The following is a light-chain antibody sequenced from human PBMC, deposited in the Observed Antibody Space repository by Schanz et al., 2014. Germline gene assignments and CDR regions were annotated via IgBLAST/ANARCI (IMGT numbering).Light chain of an antibody. Sequence: DIQMTQSPSTLSASLGDRVTITCRASQSIGTWLAWYQQKPGKAPKLLIYAASSLQSGVPSRFSGSGTGTDITLTINGLQTEDFATYYCQQSYSVPYTFGQGTKVEIK. CDR2: AAS. CDR3: QQSYSVPYT. CDR1: QSIGTW. J-gene: IGKJ2*01. V-gene: IGKV1-39*01.